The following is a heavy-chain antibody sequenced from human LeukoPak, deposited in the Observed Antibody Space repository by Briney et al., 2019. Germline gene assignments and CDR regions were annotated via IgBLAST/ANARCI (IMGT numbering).Heavy chain of an antibody. CDR3: ARGYNWNCFDY. CDR2: INPNSGAA. Sequence: ASVKVSCNASGYTFTGNYIHWVRQAPGQGLEWMGWINPNSGAADYAQKFRGRVTMTGDTSINTAYMDLSRLRFDDTAVYYCARGYNWNCFDYWGQGTLVTVSS. V-gene: IGHV1-2*02. D-gene: IGHD1-20*01. CDR1: GYTFTGNY. J-gene: IGHJ4*02.